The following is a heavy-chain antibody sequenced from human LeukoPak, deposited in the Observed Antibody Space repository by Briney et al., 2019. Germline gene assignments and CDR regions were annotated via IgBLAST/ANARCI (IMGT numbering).Heavy chain of an antibody. CDR1: GYTFTSYG. Sequence: ASVKVSCKASGYTFTSYGISWVRQAPGQGLEWMGWISAYNGNTNYAQKLQGRVTMTTDTSTSTAYMELRSLRSDDTAVYYCARVALLGRPTGPNWFDPWGQGTLVTVSS. CDR3: ARVALLGRPTGPNWFDP. J-gene: IGHJ5*02. D-gene: IGHD1-1*01. CDR2: ISAYNGNT. V-gene: IGHV1-18*01.